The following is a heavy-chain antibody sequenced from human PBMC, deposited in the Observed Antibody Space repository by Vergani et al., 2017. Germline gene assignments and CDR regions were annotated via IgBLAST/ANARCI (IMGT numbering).Heavy chain of an antibody. CDR1: GFTVSNFW. V-gene: IGHV3-7*01. CDR3: AKSDRLRFLEWSVHLFDY. J-gene: IGHJ4*02. D-gene: IGHD3-3*01. CDR2: IKQDGGEK. Sequence: EEQLVESGGGLVQPGGSLNLSCSASGFTVSNFWMSWVRQAPGKGPEWVAHIKQDGGEKYYVDSVKGRFTISRDNAKNTLYLQMNSLRAEDTAVYYCAKSDRLRFLEWSVHLFDYWGQGTLVTVSS.